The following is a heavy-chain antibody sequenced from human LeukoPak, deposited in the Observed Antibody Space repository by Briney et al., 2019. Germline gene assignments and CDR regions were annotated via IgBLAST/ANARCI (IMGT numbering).Heavy chain of an antibody. CDR1: GGSFSGYY. V-gene: IGHV4-34*01. J-gene: IGHJ4*02. CDR2: INHGGST. D-gene: IGHD6-19*01. CDR3: ARVVLLYSSGWRFDY. Sequence: SETLSLTCAVYGGSFSGYYWSWIRQPPGKGLEWIGEINHGGSTNYNPSLKSRVTISVDTSKNQFSLKLSSVTAADTAVYYCARVVLLYSSGWRFDYWGQGTLVTVSS.